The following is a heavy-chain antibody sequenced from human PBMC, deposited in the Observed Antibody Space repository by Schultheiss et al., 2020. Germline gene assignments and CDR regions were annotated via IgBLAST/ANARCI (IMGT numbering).Heavy chain of an antibody. Sequence: SQTLSLTCTVSGGSISSGGYYWSWIRQHPGKGLEWIGYIYYSGSTYYNPSLKSRVTISVDTSKNQFSLKLSSVTAADTAVYYCARHGGQWEPLYWFDPWGQGTLVTVSS. D-gene: IGHD1-26*01. CDR2: IYYSGST. CDR3: ARHGGQWEPLYWFDP. J-gene: IGHJ5*02. CDR1: GGSISSGGYY. V-gene: IGHV4-31*03.